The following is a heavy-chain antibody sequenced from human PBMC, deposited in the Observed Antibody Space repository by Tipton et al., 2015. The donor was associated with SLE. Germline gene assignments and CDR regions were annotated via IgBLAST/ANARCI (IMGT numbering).Heavy chain of an antibody. CDR1: GASINNYF. D-gene: IGHD3-16*01. Sequence: TLSLTCTVSGASINNYFWTWIRQPAGKGLEWIGRISISWNTNFNPSLRSRITMSVDTARNQVSLKLISVTAADTGVYYCARDDTTWGGNNWFDPWGQGILVTVSS. J-gene: IGHJ5*02. CDR2: ISISWNT. V-gene: IGHV4-4*07. CDR3: ARDDTTWGGNNWFDP.